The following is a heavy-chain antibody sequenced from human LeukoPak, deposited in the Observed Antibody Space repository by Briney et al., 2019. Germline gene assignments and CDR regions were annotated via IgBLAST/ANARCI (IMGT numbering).Heavy chain of an antibody. CDR1: GDSISSSNW. CDR2: MFHSGSA. J-gene: IGHJ3*02. CDR3: AGKAAAVDAFDI. Sequence: SGTLSLTCAVSGDSISSSNWWSWVRQPPGKGLEWIGEMFHSGSANYNPSLRSRATISVDKSNNQFSLKLSSVTAADTAVYYCAGKAAAVDAFDIWGQGTMVTVSS. D-gene: IGHD6-25*01. V-gene: IGHV4-4*02.